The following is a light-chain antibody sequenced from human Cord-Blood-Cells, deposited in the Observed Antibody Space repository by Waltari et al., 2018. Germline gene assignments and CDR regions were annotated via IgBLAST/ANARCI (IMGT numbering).Light chain of an antibody. Sequence: QPALPQPASVSGSPGQSITISGPGTSSADVGYNALSWYQQHPGKAPKLMIYDVSNRPSGVSNRFSGSKSGNTASLTISGLQAEDEADYYCSSYTSSSTVVFGGGTKLTVL. CDR1: SSADVGYNA. V-gene: IGLV2-14*01. CDR2: DVS. J-gene: IGLJ2*01. CDR3: SSYTSSSTVV.